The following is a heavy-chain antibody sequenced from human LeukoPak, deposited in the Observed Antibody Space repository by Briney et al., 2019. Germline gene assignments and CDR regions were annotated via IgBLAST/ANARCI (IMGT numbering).Heavy chain of an antibody. Sequence: PGGSLRLSCGASGFTFSSYSMNWVRQAPGKGLECVSSISISSSYIYYADSVKGRFTISRDNAKNSRYLRLNSLRDEDTAVYYCAKDNLPPVWGQGTLVTVSS. CDR1: GFTFSSYS. CDR2: ISISSSYI. J-gene: IGHJ4*02. CDR3: AKDNLPPV. V-gene: IGHV3-21*03. D-gene: IGHD5/OR15-5a*01.